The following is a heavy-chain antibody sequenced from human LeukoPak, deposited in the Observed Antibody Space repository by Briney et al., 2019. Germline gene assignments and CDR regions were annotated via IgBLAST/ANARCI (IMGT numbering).Heavy chain of an antibody. CDR2: INSDGSTT. D-gene: IGHD6-19*01. J-gene: IGHJ4*02. CDR1: GFTFTSYW. V-gene: IGHV3-74*03. CDR3: ATGGSSGWYHFEY. Sequence: GGSLRLSCAASGFTFTSYWMHWVRQAPGNGLVMVSLINSDGSTTKYVDSVKGRFTMSRDNAKNTLYLEMNSLRGEDTAVYYCATGGSSGWYHFEYWGQGTLVTVSS.